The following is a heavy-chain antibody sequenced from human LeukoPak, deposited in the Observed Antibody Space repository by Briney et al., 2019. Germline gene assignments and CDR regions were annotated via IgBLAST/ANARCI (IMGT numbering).Heavy chain of an antibody. CDR3: AKDRGWLVDY. D-gene: IGHD3-22*01. V-gene: IGHV3-23*01. CDR1: GFTFTSYA. J-gene: IGHJ4*02. CDR2: ISGSGGST. Sequence: GGSLRLSCAASGFTFTSYAMSWVRQAPGKGLEWVSTISGSGGSTFYADSVKGRFTISRDNSKNTLYMQMNILRVEDTAVYYCAKDRGWLVDYWGQGTLVTVSS.